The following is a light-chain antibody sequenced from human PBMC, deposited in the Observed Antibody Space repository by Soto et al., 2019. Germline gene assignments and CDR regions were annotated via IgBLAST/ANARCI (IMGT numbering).Light chain of an antibody. Sequence: QSVLTQPPSVSGAPGQKVTISCTRSSSNIGAAYDVHWYQHLPGTAPKLLIYGNNNRPSGVPDRFSGSKSGTSASLANTGLQAEDEADYYCQSYDSSLSGWVFGGGTKLTVL. J-gene: IGLJ3*02. CDR3: QSYDSSLSGWV. V-gene: IGLV1-40*01. CDR2: GNN. CDR1: SSNIGAAYD.